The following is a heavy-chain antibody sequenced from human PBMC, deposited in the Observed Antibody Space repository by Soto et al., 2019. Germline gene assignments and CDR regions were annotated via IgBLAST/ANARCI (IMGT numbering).Heavy chain of an antibody. CDR3: ARERTSVVTQAYFDV. J-gene: IGHJ4*02. Sequence: KSSETLSLTCTVAADSISSRSYYWGWLRQPPGQGLAWIGSIYYSGSPYNHPSLRSRVSMSIDTSKDQFSLKVKSVAATHTVLYFCARERTSVVTQAYFDVWGPGSLVTVSS. CDR1: ADSISSRSYY. D-gene: IGHD2-21*02. CDR2: IYYSGSP. V-gene: IGHV4-39*02.